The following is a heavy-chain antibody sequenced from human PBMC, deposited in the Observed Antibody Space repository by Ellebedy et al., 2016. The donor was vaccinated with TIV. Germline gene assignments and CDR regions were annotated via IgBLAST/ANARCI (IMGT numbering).Heavy chain of an antibody. CDR1: GFTVSSNY. CDR2: INSGGST. V-gene: IGHV3-53*01. D-gene: IGHD3-9*01. CDR3: AREESGYYVT. J-gene: IGHJ4*02. Sequence: GGSLRLSXAASGFTVSSNYMNWVRQAPGKGLEWVSLINSGGSTYYADSVKGRFTISRDSSKNTLYLQMNSLRAEDTAVYYCAREESGYYVTWGQGTLVTVSS.